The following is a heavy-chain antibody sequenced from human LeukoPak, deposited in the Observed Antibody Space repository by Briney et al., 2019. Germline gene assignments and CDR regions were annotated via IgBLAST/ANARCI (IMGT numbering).Heavy chain of an antibody. J-gene: IGHJ6*03. CDR1: GFTLNTYW. V-gene: IGHV3-74*01. Sequence: GGALRLSCAASGFTLNTYWMQWVRQAPGMGRVWVSRINTDGSSASYEDSGRGGFTISRDNAKNTLYLKLNSLRAGDTAVYYCTRRANFYYMDVWGKGTTVTVSS. CDR2: INTDGSSA. CDR3: TRRANFYYMDV.